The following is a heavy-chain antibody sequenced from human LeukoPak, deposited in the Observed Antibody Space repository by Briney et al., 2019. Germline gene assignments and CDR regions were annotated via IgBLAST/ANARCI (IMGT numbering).Heavy chain of an antibody. D-gene: IGHD6-19*01. CDR1: GFTFSSYS. V-gene: IGHV3-21*01. Sequence: GGSLRLSRAASGFTFSSYSMNWVRQAPGKGLEWVSCITSSSYIYYGDSVKGRFTISRDNAKNSLYLQMNSLRAEDTAVYYCARDVIPVAGLFDYWGQGTLVTVSS. CDR3: ARDVIPVAGLFDY. J-gene: IGHJ4*02. CDR2: ITSSSYI.